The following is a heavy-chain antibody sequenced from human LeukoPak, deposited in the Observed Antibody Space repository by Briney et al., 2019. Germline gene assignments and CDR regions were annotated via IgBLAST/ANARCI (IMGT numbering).Heavy chain of an antibody. D-gene: IGHD5-18*01. J-gene: IGHJ4*02. CDR2: ISGSGGST. V-gene: IGHV3-23*01. CDR1: GFTFSSYG. CDR3: AKAVRRYSYGGAFDY. Sequence: GGSLRLSCAASGFTFSSYGMSWVRQAPGKGLEWVSAISGSGGSTYYADSVKGRFTISRDNSKNTLYLQMNSLRAEDTAVYYCAKAVRRYSYGGAFDYWGQGTLVTVSS.